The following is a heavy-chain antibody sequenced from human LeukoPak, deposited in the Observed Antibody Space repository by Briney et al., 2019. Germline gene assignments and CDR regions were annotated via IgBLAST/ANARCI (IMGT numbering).Heavy chain of an antibody. CDR3: AKDISPYKQYFHH. D-gene: IGHD1-14*01. CDR1: GFTFSAYG. J-gene: IGHJ1*01. V-gene: IGHV3-23*01. CDR2: VSGADGTT. Sequence: GGSLRLSCAASGFTFSAYGMSWVRQSPRKGLEWVSGVSGADGTTYYADSVKGRFTISRDNSKSTLYLQMNSLRAEDTALYCCAKDISPYKQYFHHWGQGTLVTVSS.